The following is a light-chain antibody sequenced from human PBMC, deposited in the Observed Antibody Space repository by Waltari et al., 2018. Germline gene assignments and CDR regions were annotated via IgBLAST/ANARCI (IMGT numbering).Light chain of an antibody. CDR2: EDS. CDR3: GTWDSSLSGAV. V-gene: IGLV1-51*02. J-gene: IGLJ7*01. Sequence: QSVLTQPPSVSAAPGQRVTISCSGGSSNVGKNYVSWYRQLPGTAPQLLIFEDSERPSGIPGRFSGSKSGTSATLDIPGLQSGDEADYYCGTWDSSLSGAVFGGGTHLTVL. CDR1: SSNVGKNY.